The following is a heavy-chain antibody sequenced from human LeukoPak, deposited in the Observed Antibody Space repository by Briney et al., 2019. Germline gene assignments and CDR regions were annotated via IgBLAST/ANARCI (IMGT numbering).Heavy chain of an antibody. CDR3: ARESAGATVSYGMDV. Sequence: PVKVSCKASGGTFSSYAISWVRQAPGQGLEWMGGIIPIFGTANYAQKFKGRVTITADKYTSTAYMELSSLRSEDTAVYYCARESAGATVSYGMDVWGKGTTVTVSS. J-gene: IGHJ6*04. V-gene: IGHV1-69*06. CDR1: GGTFSSYA. D-gene: IGHD4-17*01. CDR2: IIPIFGTA.